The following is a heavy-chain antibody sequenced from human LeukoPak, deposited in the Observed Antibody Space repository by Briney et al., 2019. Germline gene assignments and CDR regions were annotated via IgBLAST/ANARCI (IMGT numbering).Heavy chain of an antibody. CDR2: IYHSGST. J-gene: IGHJ4*02. D-gene: IGHD3-22*01. V-gene: IGHV4-39*07. CDR1: GGSISSSSYY. Sequence: SETLSLTCTVSGGSISSSSYYWGWIRQPPGKGLEWIGSIYHSGSTYYNPSLKSRVTISVDTSKNQFSLKLSSVTAADTAVYYCARDYYDSSGPQFDYWGQGTLVTVSS. CDR3: ARDYYDSSGPQFDY.